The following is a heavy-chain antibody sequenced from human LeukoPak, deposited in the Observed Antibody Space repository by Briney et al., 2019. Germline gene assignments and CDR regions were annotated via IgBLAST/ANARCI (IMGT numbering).Heavy chain of an antibody. CDR3: ASSRSITGNPIDY. J-gene: IGHJ4*02. D-gene: IGHD1-20*01. V-gene: IGHV3-7*01. CDR1: GFTYSSYW. CDR2: IKQDGCEK. Sequence: GGSVRLSCAASGFTYSSYWMSWARQAPGKGLEGVANIKQDGCEKYYVDSVKGRFTISRDNGKNSLYLQMNSLRAEDTAVYYCASSRSITGNPIDYWGQGTLVTVSS.